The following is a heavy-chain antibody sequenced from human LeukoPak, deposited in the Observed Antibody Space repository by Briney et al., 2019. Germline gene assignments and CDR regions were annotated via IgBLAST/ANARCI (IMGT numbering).Heavy chain of an antibody. CDR2: IYWDDDK. V-gene: IGHV2-5*02. D-gene: IGHD6-6*01. CDR1: GFSLSTNAVG. Sequence: SGPTLSKPTQTLTLTCTFSGFSLSTNAVGVGWIRQPPGEALEWLALIYWDDDKRYSPSQKSRLTITKDTSKNQVVLTMANMDPADTATYYCAFSKYSRSDFDSWGQGTLVTVSS. CDR3: AFSKYSRSDFDS. J-gene: IGHJ4*02.